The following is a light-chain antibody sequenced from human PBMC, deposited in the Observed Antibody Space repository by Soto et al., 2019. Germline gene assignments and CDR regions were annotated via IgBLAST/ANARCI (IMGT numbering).Light chain of an antibody. Sequence: EIVLTQSPAILSVSPGERATLSCRSSQSISSFSAWYQQKPGQAPRLLIYDTSIRATGVPARFSGSGSGTDFTLTISSLETEDFAVYYCQQRSNWPSSITFGQGTRLEI. CDR3: QQRSNWPSSIT. CDR2: DTS. V-gene: IGKV3-11*01. J-gene: IGKJ5*01. CDR1: QSISSF.